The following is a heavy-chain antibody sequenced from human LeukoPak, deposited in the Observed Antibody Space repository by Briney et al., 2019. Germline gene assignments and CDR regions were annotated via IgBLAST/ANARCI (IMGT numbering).Heavy chain of an antibody. CDR1: GFTFTSYW. CDR2: INQYGSEK. D-gene: IGHD2-2*01. CDR3: ERDGCSSTSCYTRGDV. V-gene: IGHV3-7*01. Sequence: GGSLRLSCAASGFTFTSYWMSWVRQAPGRGVEGVANINQYGSEKYCINRVKGRFPISRENAENSIYVQMNGLSAEDTAVYYCERDGCSSTSCYTRGDVWGKGTTVSVSS. J-gene: IGHJ6*04.